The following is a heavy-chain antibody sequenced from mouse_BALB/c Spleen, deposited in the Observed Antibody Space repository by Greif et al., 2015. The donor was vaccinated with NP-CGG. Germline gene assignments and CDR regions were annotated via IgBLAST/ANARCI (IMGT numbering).Heavy chain of an antibody. D-gene: IGHD2-1*01. CDR3: ARAFHYGKVFDV. J-gene: IGHJ1*01. CDR2: ISDGGSYT. CDR1: GFAFSDYY. V-gene: IGHV5-4*02. Sequence: EVKLVESGGGLVKPGGSLKLSCAASGFAFSDYYMYWVRQTPEKRLEWVATISDGGSYTYYPDSVKGRFTISRDNAKNNLYLQMSSLKSEDTAMYYCARAFHYGKVFDVWGAGTTVTVSS.